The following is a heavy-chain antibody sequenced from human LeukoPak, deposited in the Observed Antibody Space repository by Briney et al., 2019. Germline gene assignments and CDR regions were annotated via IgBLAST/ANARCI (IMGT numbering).Heavy chain of an antibody. CDR3: ARSVSYYYDSSGYPFDY. V-gene: IGHV4-34*01. CDR1: GGSFSGYY. D-gene: IGHD3-22*01. CDR2: INHSGST. Sequence: SETLSLTCAVYGGSFSGYYWSWIRQPPGKGLEWIGEINHSGSTNYNPSLKSRVTISVDTSKNQFSLKLSSVTAADTAAYYCARSVSYYYDSSGYPFDYWGQGTLVNVSS. J-gene: IGHJ4*02.